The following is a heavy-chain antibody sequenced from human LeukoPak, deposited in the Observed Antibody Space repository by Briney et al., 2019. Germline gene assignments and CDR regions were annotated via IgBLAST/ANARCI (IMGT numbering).Heavy chain of an antibody. CDR2: ISWNSGSI. J-gene: IGHJ6*02. V-gene: IGHV3-9*01. CDR3: ATKGSFWDHEI. D-gene: IGHD3-10*01. Sequence: GRSLRLSCAASGFTFDDYAMHWVRQAPGKGLEWVSGISWNSGSIGYADSVKGRFTISRDNSKNTLYLQVNSLRAEDTAVYYCATKGSFWDHEIWGQGTTVIVSS. CDR1: GFTFDDYA.